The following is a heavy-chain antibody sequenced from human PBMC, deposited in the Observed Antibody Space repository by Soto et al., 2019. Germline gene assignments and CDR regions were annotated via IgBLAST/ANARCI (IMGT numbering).Heavy chain of an antibody. Sequence: GGSLGLSCAASGFSFSKSWMSWVRLAPGKGLEWVANLRTDGGETNYVGSVKGRFTISRDNAKNSLNLQMNSRRHGDTAVYYCARVMDSWRNRFDRWGQETRGTGSS. D-gene: IGHD6-13*01. CDR3: ARVMDSWRNRFDR. CDR2: LRTDGGET. J-gene: IGHJ5*02. CDR1: GFSFSKSW. V-gene: IGHV3-7*01.